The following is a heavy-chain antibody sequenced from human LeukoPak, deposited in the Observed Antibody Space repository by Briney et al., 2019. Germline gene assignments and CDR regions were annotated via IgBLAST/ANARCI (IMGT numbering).Heavy chain of an antibody. CDR2: IYHSGST. J-gene: IGHJ3*02. CDR3: ATSTVESQYYDFWSGYLAAFDI. CDR1: GYSISSGYY. Sequence: SETLSLTCAVSGYSISSGYYRGWIRQPPGKGLEWIGSIYHSGSTYYNPSLKSRVTISVDTSKNQFSLKRSSVTAADTAVYYCATSTVESQYYDFWSGYLAAFDIWGQGTMVTVSS. D-gene: IGHD3-3*01. V-gene: IGHV4-38-2*01.